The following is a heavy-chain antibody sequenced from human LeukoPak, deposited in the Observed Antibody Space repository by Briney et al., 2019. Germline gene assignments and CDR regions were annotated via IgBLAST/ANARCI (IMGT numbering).Heavy chain of an antibody. CDR3: ARDWLRLGY. CDR1: GFTVSSYE. D-gene: IGHD5-12*01. CDR2: ISSSGSVK. Sequence: GGSLSLSCAVSGFTVSSYEMNWVRQAPGEGLEWVSYISSSGSVKFYADSVKGRFTISRDNAKNSLHLQMNSLRAEDTAVYYCARDWLRLGYWGQGTLVTVSS. V-gene: IGHV3-48*03. J-gene: IGHJ4*02.